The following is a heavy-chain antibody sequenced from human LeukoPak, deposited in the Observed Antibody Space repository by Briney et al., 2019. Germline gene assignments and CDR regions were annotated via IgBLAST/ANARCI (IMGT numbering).Heavy chain of an antibody. J-gene: IGHJ5*02. D-gene: IGHD1-26*01. Sequence: GGSLRLSCAASGFTFSSYGMHWVRQAPGKGLEWVAVIWYDGSNKNYADSVKGRFTISRDNSKNTLYLQMNSLRAEDTAVYYCAKDLLRRYSPVVFDPWGQGTLVTVSS. CDR1: GFTFSSYG. V-gene: IGHV3-33*06. CDR2: IWYDGSNK. CDR3: AKDLLRRYSPVVFDP.